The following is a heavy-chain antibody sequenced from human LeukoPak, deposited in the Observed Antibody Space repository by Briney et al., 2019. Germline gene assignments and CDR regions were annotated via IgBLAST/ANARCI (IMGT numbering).Heavy chain of an antibody. CDR1: GFTFSDYY. Sequence: GGSLRLSCAASGFTFSDYYMSWIRQAPGKGLEWVSAISGSGGSTYYADSVKGRFTISRDNSKNTLYLQMNSLRAEDTAVYYCAFTQWLVFYFQHWGQGTLVTVSS. D-gene: IGHD6-19*01. J-gene: IGHJ1*01. V-gene: IGHV3-23*01. CDR3: AFTQWLVFYFQH. CDR2: ISGSGGST.